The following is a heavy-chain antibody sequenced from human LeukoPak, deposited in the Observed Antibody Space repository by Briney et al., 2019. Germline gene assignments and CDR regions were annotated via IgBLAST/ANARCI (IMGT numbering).Heavy chain of an antibody. V-gene: IGHV3-48*04. J-gene: IGHJ6*02. CDR3: ARARIVGAPYYYYGMDV. CDR1: GFTFSSYS. CDR2: ISSSSSTI. Sequence: GGSLRLSCAASGFTFSSYSMNWVRQAPGKGLEWVSYISSSSSTIYYADSVKGRFTISRDNAKNSLYLQMNSLRAEDTAVYYCARARIVGAPYYYYGMDVWGQGTTVTVSS. D-gene: IGHD1-26*01.